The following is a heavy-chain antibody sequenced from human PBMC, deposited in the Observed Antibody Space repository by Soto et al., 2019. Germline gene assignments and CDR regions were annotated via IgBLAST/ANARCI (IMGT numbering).Heavy chain of an antibody. CDR2: INPSGGST. CDR1: GYTFTSYY. V-gene: IGHV1-46*01. Sequence: ASVKVSFKASGYTFTSYYMHWVRQAPGQGLEWMGIINPSGGSTSYAQKFQGRVTMTRDTSTSTVYMELSSLRSEDTAVYYCARDLVVVAATRRAPQKRIQLWSHYYYYGMDVWGQGTTVTVSS. J-gene: IGHJ6*02. D-gene: IGHD2-15*01. CDR3: ARDLVVVAATRRAPQKRIQLWSHYYYYGMDV.